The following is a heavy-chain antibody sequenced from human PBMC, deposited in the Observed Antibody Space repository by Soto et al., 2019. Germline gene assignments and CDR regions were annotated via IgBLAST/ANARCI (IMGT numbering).Heavy chain of an antibody. J-gene: IGHJ4*02. Sequence: ASVKVSCKASGYTFTDYYIHWVRQAPGQGLEWLGWINTDGGGTNYARKFEGSVTMTRDTSINTVYLEVNSLRAEDTAVYYCAKDINNLAMIVVDIGRRAASFDYWGQGTLVTVSS. CDR1: GYTFTDYY. CDR3: AKDINNLAMIVVDIGRRAASFDY. V-gene: IGHV1-2*04. CDR2: INTDGGGT. D-gene: IGHD3-22*01.